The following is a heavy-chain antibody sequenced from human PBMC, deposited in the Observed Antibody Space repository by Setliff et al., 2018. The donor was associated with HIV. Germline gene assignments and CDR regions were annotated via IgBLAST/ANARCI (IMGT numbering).Heavy chain of an antibody. CDR3: ARGLGEMGTKIGNYFDY. V-gene: IGHV4-34*01. J-gene: IGHJ4*02. CDR1: GGSFSGYY. D-gene: IGHD1-1*01. Sequence: SETLSLTCVVYGGSFSGYYLSWVRQPPGKGLEWIGEISHSGTTTYSPSLAGRVTMSIDTSQNQFFLKLTSVTAADTAMYYCARGLGEMGTKIGNYFDYWGQGTLVTVSS. CDR2: ISHSGTT.